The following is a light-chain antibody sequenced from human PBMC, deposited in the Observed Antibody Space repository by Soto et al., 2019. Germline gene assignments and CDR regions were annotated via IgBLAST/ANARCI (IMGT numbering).Light chain of an antibody. CDR2: AAS. CDR1: QGISSY. Sequence: DIQLTQSPSFLSASVGDRVTITCRASQGISSYLAWYQQKPGQAPKLLIYAASTLQSGVPSRFSGSGSGTEFTLTISSLQPEDFATYYCQQLNSYPLTFGGGTKVEI. V-gene: IGKV1-9*01. J-gene: IGKJ4*01. CDR3: QQLNSYPLT.